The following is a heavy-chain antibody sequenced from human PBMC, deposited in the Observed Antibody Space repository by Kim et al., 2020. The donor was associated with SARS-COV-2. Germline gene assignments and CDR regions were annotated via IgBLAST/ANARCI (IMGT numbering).Heavy chain of an antibody. Sequence: SVKVSCKASGGTFSSYAISWVRQAPGQGLEWMGGIIPIFGTANYAQKFQGRVTITADESTSTAYMELSSLRSEDTAVYYCRYSLGELSPPTDYYYYGMDVWGQGTTVTVSS. V-gene: IGHV1-69*13. CDR1: GGTFSSYA. J-gene: IGHJ6*02. D-gene: IGHD3-16*02. CDR3: RYSLGELSPPTDYYYYGMDV. CDR2: IIPIFGTA.